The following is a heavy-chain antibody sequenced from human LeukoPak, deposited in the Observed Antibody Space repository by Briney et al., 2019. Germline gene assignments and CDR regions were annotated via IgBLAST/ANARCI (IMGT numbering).Heavy chain of an antibody. V-gene: IGHV3-48*03. CDR1: GFAFSSNE. Sequence: GGSLRLSCAASGFAFSSNEMNWVRQAPGKGLEWVSYISSSGGTMFYADSVKGRFTISGDNAKNSVYLQMNSLRAEDTAVYYCAKDSLDYWGQGTLVTVSS. CDR3: AKDSLDY. J-gene: IGHJ4*02. CDR2: ISSSGGTM.